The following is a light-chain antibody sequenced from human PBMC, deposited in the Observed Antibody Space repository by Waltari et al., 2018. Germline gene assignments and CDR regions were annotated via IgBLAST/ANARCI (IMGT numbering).Light chain of an antibody. CDR2: GGS. V-gene: IGKV3-15*01. CDR1: QRVTSN. CDR3: QQYNDWPPWT. J-gene: IGKJ1*01. Sequence: EIVMTQSPASLSLSPGERPTLSFRASQRVTSNLAWNQQKPGQAPRPLLFGGSPRAAGIPVRFSGSWSGTEFTLTGSGLQSEDFAIYYCQQYNDWPPWTFGQGTKVEIK.